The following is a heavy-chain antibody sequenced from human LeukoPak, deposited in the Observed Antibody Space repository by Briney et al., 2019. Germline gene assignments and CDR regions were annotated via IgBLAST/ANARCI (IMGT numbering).Heavy chain of an antibody. V-gene: IGHV4-30-4*02. Sequence: PSETLSLTCTVSGGSISSGDYYWSWIRQPPGKGLEWIGYIYYSGSTYYNPSLKSRVTISVDTSKNQFSLKLSSVTAADAAMYYCARLYYDSSGQYYFDYWGQGTLVTVSS. CDR3: ARLYYDSSGQYYFDY. J-gene: IGHJ4*02. D-gene: IGHD3-22*01. CDR1: GGSISSGDYY. CDR2: IYYSGST.